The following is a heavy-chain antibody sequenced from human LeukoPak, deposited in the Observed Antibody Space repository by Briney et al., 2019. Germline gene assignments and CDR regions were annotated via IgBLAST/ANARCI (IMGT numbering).Heavy chain of an antibody. D-gene: IGHD3-9*01. CDR3: ARAEDFMTGYARIYYGMDV. Sequence: ASMKVSCKTSGFTFTNFYMYWVRQAPGQGLEWMGMINPSGSVTTYAQKFQGRVTMTRDTSTSTAYMALTSLTPEDTAVYYCARAEDFMTGYARIYYGMDVWGQGTTVIVS. J-gene: IGHJ6*02. CDR1: GFTFTNFY. V-gene: IGHV1-46*01. CDR2: INPSGSVT.